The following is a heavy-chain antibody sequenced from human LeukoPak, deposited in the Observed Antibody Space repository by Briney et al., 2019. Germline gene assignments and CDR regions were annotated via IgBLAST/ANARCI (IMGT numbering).Heavy chain of an antibody. J-gene: IGHJ4*02. CDR2: ISYDGSNK. V-gene: IGHV3-30-3*01. CDR3: ARDTDTSGYYPDDY. D-gene: IGHD3-22*01. Sequence: GGSLRHSCAASGFTLSSYAMPWVRQAPGKGLEWVAVISYDGSNKYYADSVKGRFTISRDDSMNTLYLQMSRLRAEDTAVYYCARDTDTSGYYPDDYWGQGALVTVSS. CDR1: GFTLSSYA.